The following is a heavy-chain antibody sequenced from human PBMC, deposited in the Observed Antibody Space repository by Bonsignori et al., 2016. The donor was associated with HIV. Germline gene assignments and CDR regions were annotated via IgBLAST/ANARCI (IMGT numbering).Heavy chain of an antibody. CDR1: GDSIINNHW. CDR2: TFHAGNI. V-gene: IGHV4-4*02. D-gene: IGHD6-19*01. J-gene: IGHJ3*01. Sequence: QVQLQESGPGLVKPSGTLSLTCVVSGDSIINNHWYHWVRQSPGEGLEWIAETFHAGNINYNPSLKSRVTVSMDKSKNQISLKMTSVSAADTAVYYCVREPVGWLAFDVWGQGQWSPSLQ. CDR3: VREPVGWLAFDV.